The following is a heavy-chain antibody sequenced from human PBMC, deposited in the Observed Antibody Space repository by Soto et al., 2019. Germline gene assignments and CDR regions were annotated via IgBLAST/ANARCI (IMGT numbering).Heavy chain of an antibody. V-gene: IGHV3-53*01. CDR1: GFSVGGNP. D-gene: IGHD1-1*01. CDR2: IHTGGAT. CDR3: ARGVNDDS. Sequence: EVKLVESGGGLMQPGGSLRLSCAASGFSVGGNPMTWVRQAPGKGLEWVAVIHTGGATFYADPVKGRFTISRDNYKNTVSLQMNSLTVGDTAMYFCARGVNDDSWGQGTLVTVSS. J-gene: IGHJ4*02.